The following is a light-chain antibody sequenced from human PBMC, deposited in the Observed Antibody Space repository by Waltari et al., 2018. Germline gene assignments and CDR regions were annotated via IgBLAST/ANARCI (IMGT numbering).Light chain of an antibody. CDR2: KSS. CDR1: QSISSW. Sequence: DIQMTQSPSTLSASVGDRVTITCRASQSISSWLAWYQQKPGKAPKLLIYKSSTLESGVPSRFSGSGSGTEFTLTISSLQPDDFATYYCQQYNSYVLTFGGGTKVEIK. V-gene: IGKV1-5*03. J-gene: IGKJ4*01. CDR3: QQYNSYVLT.